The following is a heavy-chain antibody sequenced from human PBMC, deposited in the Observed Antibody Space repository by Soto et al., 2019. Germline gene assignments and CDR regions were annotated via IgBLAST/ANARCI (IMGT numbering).Heavy chain of an antibody. J-gene: IGHJ4*02. CDR3: ASQRGYSYGYVAY. D-gene: IGHD5-18*01. CDR2: IYYSGST. V-gene: IGHV4-59*01. Sequence: SETLSLTCSVSGGSISSYYWTWIRQPPEKGPEWIGYIYYSGSTNYNPSLKSRVTISIDTSKKQFSLKLNSVTAADTAVYYCASQRGYSYGYVAYWGQGTLVTVS. CDR1: GGSISSYY.